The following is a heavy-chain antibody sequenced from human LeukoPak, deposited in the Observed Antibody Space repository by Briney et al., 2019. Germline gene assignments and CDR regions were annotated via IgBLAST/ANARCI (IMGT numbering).Heavy chain of an antibody. D-gene: IGHD3-22*01. CDR1: GFTFSSYG. CDR2: ISYDGSNK. J-gene: IGHJ4*02. V-gene: IGHV3-30*03. CDR3: AGPDSSGYYWWVNFFYY. Sequence: GRSLRLSCAASGFTFSSYGMHWVRQAPGKGLEWVAVISYDGSNKYYADSVKGRFTISRDNSKNTLYLQMNSLRAEDTAVYYCAGPDSSGYYWWVNFFYYWGQGTLVTVSS.